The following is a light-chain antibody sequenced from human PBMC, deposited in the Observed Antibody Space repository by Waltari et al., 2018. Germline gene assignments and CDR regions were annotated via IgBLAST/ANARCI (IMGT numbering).Light chain of an antibody. J-gene: IGLJ3*02. Sequence: QSALTQPAAVSGSPGQSVTISCTCASSDIGRYGIVSWYQQHPGNAPKLVISDVSKRPSGVSDRFSGSKSGDTASLTISGLQFEDEADYYCCSYAGNYVWVFGGGTRLTVL. V-gene: IGLV2-23*02. CDR1: SSDIGRYGI. CDR2: DVS. CDR3: CSYAGNYVWV.